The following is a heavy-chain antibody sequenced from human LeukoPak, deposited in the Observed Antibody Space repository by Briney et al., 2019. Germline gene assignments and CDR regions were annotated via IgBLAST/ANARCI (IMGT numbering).Heavy chain of an antibody. D-gene: IGHD2-2*01. CDR2: FDPEDGET. Sequence: ASVKVSCKVSGYTLTELPMHWVRQAPGKGLEWMGGFDPEDGETIYAQKFQGRVTMTEDTSTDTAYMELSSLRSEDTAVYYCATAHSIVVVPAAMEGFDYWGQGTLVTVSS. J-gene: IGHJ4*02. CDR1: GYTLTELP. CDR3: ATAHSIVVVPAAMEGFDY. V-gene: IGHV1-24*01.